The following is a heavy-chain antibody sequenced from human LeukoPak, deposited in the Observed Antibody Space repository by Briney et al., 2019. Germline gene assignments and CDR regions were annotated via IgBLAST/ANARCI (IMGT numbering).Heavy chain of an antibody. CDR1: GFTVSSYW. Sequence: PGGSLRLSCAVSGFTVSSYWMSWVRQAPGKGLERVAYINQDGSEKYYVDSVKGRFTISRDNAKNSLYLQMNTLRAEDTAVYHCARGGGGMDVWGKGTTVTVSS. CDR3: ARGGGGMDV. D-gene: IGHD3-16*01. V-gene: IGHV3-7*01. J-gene: IGHJ6*04. CDR2: INQDGSEK.